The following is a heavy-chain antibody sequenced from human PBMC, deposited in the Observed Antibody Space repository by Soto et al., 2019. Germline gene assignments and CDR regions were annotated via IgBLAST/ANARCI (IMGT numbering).Heavy chain of an antibody. CDR3: ARLGCTNGVCYTKGYYYYMDV. CDR2: IYYSGST. Sequence: SETLSLTCTVSGGSISSYYWSWIRQPPGKGLEWIGYIYYSGSTNYNPSLKSRVTISVDTSKNQFSLKLSSVTAADTAVYYCARLGCTNGVCYTKGYYYYMDVWGKGTTVTVSS. D-gene: IGHD2-8*01. J-gene: IGHJ6*03. V-gene: IGHV4-59*08. CDR1: GGSISSYY.